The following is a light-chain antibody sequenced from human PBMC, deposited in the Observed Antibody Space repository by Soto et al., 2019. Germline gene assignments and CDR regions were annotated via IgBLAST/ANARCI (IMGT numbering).Light chain of an antibody. CDR1: QGISSY. CDR3: QQLNSYPLT. Sequence: DIQMTQSPSSLSASVGDRVTITCRASQGISSYLAWYQQKPGKAPKLLIYAASTLQSGVPSRFSGIGSGTEFTLTISSLQPEDFATYYCQQLNSYPLTFGGGTKVDIK. V-gene: IGKV1-9*01. CDR2: AAS. J-gene: IGKJ4*01.